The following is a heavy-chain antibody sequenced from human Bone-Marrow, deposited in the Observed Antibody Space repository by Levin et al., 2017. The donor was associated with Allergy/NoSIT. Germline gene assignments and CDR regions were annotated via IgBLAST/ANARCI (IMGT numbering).Heavy chain of an antibody. CDR1: GGSISSYY. CDR2: IYTSGST. CDR3: AREEGFWSGYYWFDP. Sequence: SETLSLTCTVSGGSISSYYWSWIRQPAGKGLEWIGRIYTSGSTNYNPSLKSRVTMSVDTSKNQFSQKLSSVTAADTAVYYCAREEGFWSGYYWFDPWGQGTLVTVSS. D-gene: IGHD3-3*01. J-gene: IGHJ5*02. V-gene: IGHV4-4*07.